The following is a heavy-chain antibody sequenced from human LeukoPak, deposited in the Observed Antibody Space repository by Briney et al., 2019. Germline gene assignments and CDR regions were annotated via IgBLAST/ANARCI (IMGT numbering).Heavy chain of an antibody. J-gene: IGHJ3*02. V-gene: IGHV3-7*01. CDR2: IKPDGSEK. CDR1: GFTFSSTW. D-gene: IGHD1-26*01. Sequence: PGGSLRLSCAASGFTFSSTWMNWVRQVPGKALEWVGNIKPDGSEKYHEDSVEGRFTISRDNVKNALYLQMKSLRVEDTGVYYCARPGVAGGAFDIWGQGTVVIVSS. CDR3: ARPGVAGGAFDI.